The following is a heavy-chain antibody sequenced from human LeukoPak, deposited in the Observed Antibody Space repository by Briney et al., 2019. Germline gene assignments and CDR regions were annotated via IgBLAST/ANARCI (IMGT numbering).Heavy chain of an antibody. J-gene: IGHJ5*02. CDR3: ARGGYSGYH. D-gene: IGHD5-12*01. CDR2: INHSGST. V-gene: IGHV4-34*01. Sequence: SETLSLTCAVYGGSFSGYYWSWIRQPPGKGLEWIGEINHSGSTNYNPSLKSRVTISVDTSKNQFPLKLSSVTAADTAVYYCARGGYSGYHWGQGTLVTVSS. CDR1: GGSFSGYY.